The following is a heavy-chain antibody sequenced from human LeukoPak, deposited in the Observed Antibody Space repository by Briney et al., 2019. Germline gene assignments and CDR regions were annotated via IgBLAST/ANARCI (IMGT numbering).Heavy chain of an antibody. CDR1: AGTFSSYA. J-gene: IGHJ4*02. CDR3: ARAPYSGSYYLFDY. Sequence: GASVKVSCKASAGTFSSYAISWVRQAPGQGLEWMGRIIPIFGIANYAQKFQGRVTITADKSTSTAYMELSSLRSEDTAVYYCARAPYSGSYYLFDYWGQGTLVTVSS. V-gene: IGHV1-69*04. CDR2: IIPIFGIA. D-gene: IGHD1-26*01.